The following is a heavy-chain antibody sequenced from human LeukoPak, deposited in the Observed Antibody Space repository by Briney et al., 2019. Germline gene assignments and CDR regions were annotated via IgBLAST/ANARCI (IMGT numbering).Heavy chain of an antibody. V-gene: IGHV4-59*01. J-gene: IGHJ6*02. CDR1: GGSISSYY. D-gene: IGHD4-11*01. CDR2: IYYSGST. Sequence: PSETLSLTCTVSGGSISSYYWSWIRQPPGKGLEWIGYIYYSGSTNYNPSLKSRVTISVDTSKNQFSLKPSSVTAADTAVYYCARATVTTGYYYYYYGMDVWGQGTTVTVSS. CDR3: ARATVTTGYYYYYYGMDV.